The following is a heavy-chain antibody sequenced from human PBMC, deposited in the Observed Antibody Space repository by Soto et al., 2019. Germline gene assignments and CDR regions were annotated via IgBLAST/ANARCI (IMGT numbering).Heavy chain of an antibody. CDR3: VKDGSSGWPYFYDMDV. Sequence: QVQLVESGGGVVQPGRSLRLSCAASGFTFSSYGMHWVRQAPGKGLEWGAVISYDGRNKYYADAVKGRFTISRDNSKNTLYLQMSGLRAEDTAVYYCVKDGSSGWPYFYDMDVWGQGTTVTVSS. J-gene: IGHJ6*02. V-gene: IGHV3-30*18. CDR1: GFTFSSYG. D-gene: IGHD6-19*01. CDR2: ISYDGRNK.